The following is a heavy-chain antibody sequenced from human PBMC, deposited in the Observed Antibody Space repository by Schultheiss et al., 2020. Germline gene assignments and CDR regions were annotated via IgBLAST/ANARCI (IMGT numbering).Heavy chain of an antibody. CDR3: AREGDSYSGYDTTYYYYMDV. D-gene: IGHD5-12*01. J-gene: IGHJ6*03. CDR2: IYYSGST. Sequence: SETLSLTCTVSGVSVSSGSYYWSWIRQPPGKGLEWIGYIYYSGSTNYSPSLKSRVTISVDTSKNQFSLKLSSVTAADTAVYYCAREGDSYSGYDTTYYYYMDVWGKGTTVTVSS. CDR1: GVSVSSGSYY. V-gene: IGHV4-61*01.